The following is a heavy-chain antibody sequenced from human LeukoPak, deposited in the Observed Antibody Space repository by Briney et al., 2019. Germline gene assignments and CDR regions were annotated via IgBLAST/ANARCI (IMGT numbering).Heavy chain of an antibody. V-gene: IGHV3-23*01. CDR3: AKGEFGSGWPN. Sequence: GGSLRLSCAASGFTFSSYWMNWVRQAPRKGLEWVSGISNSGVSRDYADSVRGRFTISRDNSKNTLYLQMNSLRAEDTAVYYCAKGEFGSGWPNWGQGSLVTVSS. CDR1: GFTFSSYW. J-gene: IGHJ4*02. CDR2: ISNSGVSR. D-gene: IGHD6-19*01.